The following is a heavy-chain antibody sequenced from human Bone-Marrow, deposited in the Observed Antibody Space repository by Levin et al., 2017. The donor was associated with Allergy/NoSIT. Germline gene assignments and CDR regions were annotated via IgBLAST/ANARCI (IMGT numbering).Heavy chain of an antibody. V-gene: IGHV3-7*01. CDR1: GFTFSGSW. Sequence: GGSLRLSCAASGFTFSGSWMSWVRQAPGKGLEWVANIKQDGSETYYVDSVKGRFTISRDNAINSLFLQMNSLRAEDTAVYYCAREVGSCSGGSCYRPDSWGQGTLVTVSS. CDR2: IKQDGSET. CDR3: AREVGSCSGGSCYRPDS. J-gene: IGHJ5*01. D-gene: IGHD2-15*01.